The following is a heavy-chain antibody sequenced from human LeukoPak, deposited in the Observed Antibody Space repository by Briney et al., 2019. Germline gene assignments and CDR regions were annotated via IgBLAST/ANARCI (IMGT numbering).Heavy chain of an antibody. D-gene: IGHD6-13*01. CDR2: INHSGST. Sequence: SETLSLTCAVYGGSFSGYYWSWIRQPPGKGLEWIGEINHSGSTNYNPSLKSRVTISVDTSKNQFSLKLSSVTAADTAVYYCARRRIAAAGTWYFDLWGRGTLVTVSS. J-gene: IGHJ2*01. CDR1: GGSFSGYY. CDR3: ARRRIAAAGTWYFDL. V-gene: IGHV4-34*01.